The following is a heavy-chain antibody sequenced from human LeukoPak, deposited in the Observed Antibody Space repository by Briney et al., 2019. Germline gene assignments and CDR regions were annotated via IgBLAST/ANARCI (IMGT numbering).Heavy chain of an antibody. CDR2: LSGSGGST. J-gene: IGHJ4*02. CDR1: GFTFSSYA. D-gene: IGHD5-18*01. Sequence: GGSLRLSCVFSGFTFSSYAMSWVRQAPGKGLEWVSSLSGSGGSTYYADSVKGRFTISRDNSKNTLYLQMNSLRGEDTAVYYCAKDPHTGYSFAYWGQGTLVTVSS. CDR3: AKDPHTGYSFAY. V-gene: IGHV3-23*01.